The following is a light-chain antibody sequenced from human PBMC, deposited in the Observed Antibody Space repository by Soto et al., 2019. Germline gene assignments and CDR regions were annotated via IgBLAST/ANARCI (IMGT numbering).Light chain of an antibody. V-gene: IGKV1-39*01. J-gene: IGKJ1*01. CDR1: QSISNY. Sequence: DIQMTQSPSSLSASVGDRVTITCRASQSISNYLNWYQQKPGQAPKLLIYVASRLQGGVPSRFSGTASGTDFTLTISSLQPGDFATYYCQQSYSIPLTFGQGTKV. CDR2: VAS. CDR3: QQSYSIPLT.